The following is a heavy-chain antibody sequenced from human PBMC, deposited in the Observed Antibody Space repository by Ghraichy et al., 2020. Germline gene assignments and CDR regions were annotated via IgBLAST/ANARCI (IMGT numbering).Heavy chain of an antibody. Sequence: SQTLSLTCTVSGGSVSSGSYYWSWIRQPPGKGLEWIGYIYYSGSTNYNPSLKSRVTISVDTSKNQFSLKLSSVTAADTAVYYCAREPIPISSPIDYWGQGTLVTVSS. V-gene: IGHV4-61*01. CDR2: IYYSGST. J-gene: IGHJ4*02. CDR1: GGSVSSGSYY. CDR3: AREPIPISSPIDY.